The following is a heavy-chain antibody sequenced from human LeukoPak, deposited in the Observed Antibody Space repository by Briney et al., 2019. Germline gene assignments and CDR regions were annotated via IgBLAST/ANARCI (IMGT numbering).Heavy chain of an antibody. CDR3: ARDPGVVGAATGRLDY. J-gene: IGHJ4*02. V-gene: IGHV3-30*09. CDR2: SHDGSKK. D-gene: IGHD1-26*01. Sequence: SHDGSKKYYADSVMGRFAVSRDNSKKTLYLQMNSQRGEDSAIYYCARDPGVVGAATGRLDYWGQGTLVTVSS.